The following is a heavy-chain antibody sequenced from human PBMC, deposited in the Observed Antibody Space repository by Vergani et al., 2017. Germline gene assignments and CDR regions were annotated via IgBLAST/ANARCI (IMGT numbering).Heavy chain of an antibody. V-gene: IGHV5-51*01. CDR1: GYIFSNFW. Sequence: EKQLVQSGSETKKPGESLKISCQAFGYIFSNFWIGWVRQRPGRGLEWMGIIYPGDSEVKSNPTFRGQVIFSVDTSVNTAYLQWRSLQASDTATYFCASGGHGSENGGALHLWVRATNITVSS. D-gene: IGHD3-10*01. CDR2: IYPGDSEV. J-gene: IGHJ3*01. CDR3: ASGGHGSENGGALHL.